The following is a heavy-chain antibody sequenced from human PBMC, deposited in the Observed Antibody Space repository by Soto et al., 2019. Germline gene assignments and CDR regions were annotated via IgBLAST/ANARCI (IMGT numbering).Heavy chain of an antibody. CDR1: GFTFSDFA. Sequence: PGGSLRLSCLASGFTFSDFAMTWVRHVPGRGLEWVASLDGAGGSTYYAESVRGRFSISRGNSQNTLFLQMKRLTVDDTAIYYCAGPRDEYGSGVSWFTYGMDIWGQGTTVTVSS. CDR2: LDGAGGST. J-gene: IGHJ6*02. CDR3: AGPRDEYGSGVSWFTYGMDI. V-gene: IGHV3-23*01. D-gene: IGHD3-10*01.